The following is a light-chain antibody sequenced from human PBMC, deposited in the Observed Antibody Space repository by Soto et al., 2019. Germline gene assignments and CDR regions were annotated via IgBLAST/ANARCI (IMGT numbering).Light chain of an antibody. CDR3: AAWDNSLRGV. V-gene: IGLV1-47*01. J-gene: IGLJ3*02. CDR2: RTD. Sequence: QSVLTQPPSVSGTPGQRVTISCSGSSSNVGSNFVYWYQQFPGTAPKLLIYRTDQRPSGVPDRFSASKPGTSASLAISGLGSDDEADYYCAAWDNSLRGVFGGGTQLTVL. CDR1: SSNVGSNF.